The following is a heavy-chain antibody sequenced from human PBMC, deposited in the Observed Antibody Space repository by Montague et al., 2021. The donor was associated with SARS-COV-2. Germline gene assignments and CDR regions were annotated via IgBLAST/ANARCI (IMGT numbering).Heavy chain of an antibody. V-gene: IGHV4-39*01. D-gene: IGHD1-26*01. J-gene: IGHJ4*02. CDR3: VEIVGAADY. Sequence: SKTLSLTCTVSGGSSSSSSYYWGWIRQPPGKGLEWIGSIYYSGSTYYNPSLKSRVTISVDTSKNQFSLKLSSVTAADTAVYYCVEIVGAADYWGQGTLVTVSS. CDR1: GGSSSSSSYY. CDR2: IYYSGST.